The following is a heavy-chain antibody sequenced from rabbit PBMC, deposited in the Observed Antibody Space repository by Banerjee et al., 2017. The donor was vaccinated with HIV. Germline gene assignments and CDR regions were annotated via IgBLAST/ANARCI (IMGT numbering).Heavy chain of an antibody. J-gene: IGHJ4*01. Sequence: QSLEESGGDLVKPGASLTLTCTASGLDFSSNDWIYWVRQAPGKGLEWIGYIDPIFGITSFANWAKGRFTISKTSSTTVTLQMTSLTAADTATYFCVREAGYGGYGDANLWGQGTLVT. CDR2: IDPIFGIT. CDR1: GLDFSSNDW. CDR3: VREAGYGGYGDANL. V-gene: IGHV1S40*01. D-gene: IGHD6-1*01.